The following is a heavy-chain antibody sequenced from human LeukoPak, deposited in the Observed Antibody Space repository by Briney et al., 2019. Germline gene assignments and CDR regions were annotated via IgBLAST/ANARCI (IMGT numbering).Heavy chain of an antibody. CDR3: AKGFDFWRGLYYFDH. CDR1: GFTFSSYS. Sequence: GRSLRLSCAASGFTFSSYSMNWVRQAPGKGLEWVSSISVSGGVTLYADSVKGRFVISRDNSRSRVYLEMNRLRAEDTAVYYCAKGFDFWRGLYYFDHWGQGTLVTVSS. V-gene: IGHV3-23*01. D-gene: IGHD3-3*01. CDR2: ISVSGGVT. J-gene: IGHJ4*02.